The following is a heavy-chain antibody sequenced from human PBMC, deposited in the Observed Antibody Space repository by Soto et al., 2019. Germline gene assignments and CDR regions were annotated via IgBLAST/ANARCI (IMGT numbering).Heavy chain of an antibody. D-gene: IGHD3-3*01. V-gene: IGHV4-61*01. J-gene: IGHJ4*02. CDR3: ASDFAYFDS. Sequence: QVQLQESGPGLVKPSETLSLTCTVSGGSFKSGSYSWSWIRQPPGKGLEWIGYVYHTGRTSYNPSLKSRVPISMDTSKNQFSLNLDSVTAADTAVYFCASDFAYFDSWGQGTLVTVSS. CDR1: GGSFKSGSYS. CDR2: VYHTGRT.